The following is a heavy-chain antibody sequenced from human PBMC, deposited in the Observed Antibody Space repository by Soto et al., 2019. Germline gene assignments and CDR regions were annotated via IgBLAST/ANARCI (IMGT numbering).Heavy chain of an antibody. Sequence: QVQLVESGGGVVQPGRSLRLSCAASGFTFSSYAMHWGRQAPGKGLEWVAIISYDGSNKYYADSVKGRFTISRDRSKNTLYLQMNSLTAEDTAVYYCAREVEGLDYWGQGTLVTVSS. CDR1: GFTFSSYA. CDR2: ISYDGSNK. D-gene: IGHD2-15*01. V-gene: IGHV3-30-3*01. CDR3: AREVEGLDY. J-gene: IGHJ4*02.